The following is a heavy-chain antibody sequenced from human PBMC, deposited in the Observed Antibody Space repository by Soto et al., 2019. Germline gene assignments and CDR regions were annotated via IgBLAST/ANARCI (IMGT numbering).Heavy chain of an antibody. CDR3: VREVRLNSGWPPPL. CDR1: GFGFVNYA. J-gene: IGHJ1*01. V-gene: IGHV3-23*01. D-gene: IGHD5-12*01. Sequence: GGSLRLSCAASGFGFVNYAMSWVRRAPGKGLEWVSGISSSGGSTDYADSVKGRFGISRDNSRNTVYLQINSLRAEDTAVYFCVREVRLNSGWPPPLWGQGTLVTVSS. CDR2: ISSSGGST.